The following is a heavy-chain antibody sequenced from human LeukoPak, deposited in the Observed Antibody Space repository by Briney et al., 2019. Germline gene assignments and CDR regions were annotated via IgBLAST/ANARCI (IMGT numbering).Heavy chain of an antibody. D-gene: IGHD2-2*01. J-gene: IGHJ5*02. CDR3: AKDLVVVPAANGEYNWFDP. Sequence: GGSLRLSCAASGFTFSSYAMSWVRQAPGKGLEWVSATSGSGGSTYYADSVKGRFTISRDNSKNTLYLQMNSLRAEDTAVYYCAKDLVVVPAANGEYNWFDPWGQGTLVTVSS. CDR1: GFTFSSYA. CDR2: TSGSGGST. V-gene: IGHV3-23*01.